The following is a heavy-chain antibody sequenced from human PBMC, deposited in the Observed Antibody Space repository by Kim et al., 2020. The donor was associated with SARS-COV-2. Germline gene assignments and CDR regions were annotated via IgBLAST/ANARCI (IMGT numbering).Heavy chain of an antibody. J-gene: IGHJ6*02. Sequence: GGSLRLSCAASGFTFSSYGMHWVRQAPGKGLEWVAVIWYDGSNKYYADSVKGRFTISRDNSKNTLYLQMNSLRAEDTAVYYCAKDSVQGTYYYYYGMDVWGQGTTVTVSS. CDR3: AKDSVQGTYYYYYGMDV. D-gene: IGHD1-1*01. CDR2: IWYDGSNK. CDR1: GFTFSSYG. V-gene: IGHV3-33*06.